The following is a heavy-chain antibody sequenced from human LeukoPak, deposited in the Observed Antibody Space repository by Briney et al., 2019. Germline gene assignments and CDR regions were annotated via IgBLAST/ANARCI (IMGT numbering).Heavy chain of an antibody. Sequence: PSETLSLTCTVSGGSISSSSYYWGWIRQPPGKGLEWIGSIYYSGSTYYNPSLKSRVTISGDTSKNQFSLKLTSVTAADTAVYYCARSRDNWFDPWGQGTLVTVSS. CDR2: IYYSGST. D-gene: IGHD6-13*01. J-gene: IGHJ5*02. V-gene: IGHV4-39*07. CDR1: GGSISSSSYY. CDR3: ARSRDNWFDP.